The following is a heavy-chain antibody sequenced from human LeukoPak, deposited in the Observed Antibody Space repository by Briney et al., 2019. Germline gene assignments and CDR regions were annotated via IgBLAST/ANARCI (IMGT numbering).Heavy chain of an antibody. V-gene: IGHV3-33*01. Sequence: GGSLRLSCATSGFTFSNYGIHWVRQPPGKGLEWVALIGYDGSNKFYADSVKGRFTISRDNSKNTLYLQMNSLRAEDTAVYYCARWRAGIAVAVDYWGQGTLVTVSS. CDR1: GFTFSNYG. CDR3: ARWRAGIAVAVDY. D-gene: IGHD6-19*01. CDR2: IGYDGSNK. J-gene: IGHJ4*02.